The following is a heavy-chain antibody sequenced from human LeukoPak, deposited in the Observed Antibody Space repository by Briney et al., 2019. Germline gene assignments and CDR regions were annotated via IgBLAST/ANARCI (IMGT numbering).Heavy chain of an antibody. CDR2: ISGDGDSR. CDR1: GFTFSSYS. CDR3: AKVYQPSMVSSAEAFDI. D-gene: IGHD3-10*01. J-gene: IGHJ3*02. V-gene: IGHV3-23*01. Sequence: GGSLRLSCAASGFTFSSYSMNWVRQAPGKGPEWVSAISGDGDSRYYADSVKGRFTISRDNSKNTLYLQMNRLTAEDTAVYSCAKVYQPSMVSSAEAFDIWGQGTMVTVSS.